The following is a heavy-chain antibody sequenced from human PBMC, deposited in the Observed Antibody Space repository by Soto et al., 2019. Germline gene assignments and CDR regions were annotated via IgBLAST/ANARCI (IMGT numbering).Heavy chain of an antibody. Sequence: SETLSLTCTVSGDSISNSNYYWGWIRQPPGKGLEWIANIYYSGITYCNPSLKSRVAISVDTSKNQFSLKLSSVTAADTAVYYCARDGPWNSGSYYFDYWGQGILVTLSS. CDR2: IYYSGIT. V-gene: IGHV4-39*07. D-gene: IGHD1-26*01. CDR3: ARDGPWNSGSYYFDY. CDR1: GDSISNSNYY. J-gene: IGHJ4*02.